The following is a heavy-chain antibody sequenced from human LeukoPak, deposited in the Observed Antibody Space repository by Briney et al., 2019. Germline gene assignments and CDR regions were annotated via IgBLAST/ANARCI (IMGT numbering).Heavy chain of an antibody. CDR2: INHSGST. J-gene: IGHJ4*02. CDR1: GGSFSGYY. D-gene: IGHD2-2*01. CDR3: ARRRRYCSSTSCRQPLDY. V-gene: IGHV4-34*01. Sequence: SETLSLTCAVYGGSFSGYYWSWIRQPPGKGLEWIGEINHSGSTNYNPSLKSRVTISVDTSKNQFSLKLSSVTAADTAVYYCARRRRYCSSTSCRQPLDYWGQGTLVTVSS.